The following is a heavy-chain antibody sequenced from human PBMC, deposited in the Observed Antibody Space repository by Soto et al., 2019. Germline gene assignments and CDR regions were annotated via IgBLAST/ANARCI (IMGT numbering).Heavy chain of an antibody. CDR2: IYYSGST. Sequence: SETLSLTCTVSGGSISSGGYYWIWIRQHPGKGLEWIGYIYYSGSTYYNPSLKSRVTISVDTSKNQFSLKLSSVTAADTAVYYCARAPALMMIDYWGQGTLVTVSS. CDR3: ARAPALMMIDY. D-gene: IGHD3-16*01. V-gene: IGHV4-31*03. J-gene: IGHJ4*02. CDR1: GGSISSGGYY.